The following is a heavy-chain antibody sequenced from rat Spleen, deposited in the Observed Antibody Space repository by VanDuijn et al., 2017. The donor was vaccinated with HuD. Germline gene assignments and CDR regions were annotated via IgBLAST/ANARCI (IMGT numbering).Heavy chain of an antibody. V-gene: IGHV5-25*01. D-gene: IGHD1-1*01. J-gene: IGHJ3*01. CDR1: GFTFSNYD. CDR2: ISPSGGST. Sequence: EVQLVESGGGLVQPGRSLKLSCAASGFTFSNYDMAWVRQAPTKGLEWVASISPSGGSTYYRDSVKGRFTVSRDNAKSTLSLQMDSLRSEDTATYSCARETTVPLAYWGQGTLVTVSS. CDR3: ARETTVPLAY.